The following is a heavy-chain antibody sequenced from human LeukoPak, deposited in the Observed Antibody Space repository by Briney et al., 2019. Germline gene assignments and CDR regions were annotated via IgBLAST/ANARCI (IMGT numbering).Heavy chain of an antibody. CDR3: AKGDVDSPMNFYH. Sequence: QSGGSLRLSCAASGFMFDDYTMHWVRQAPGKGLEWVSLINWDGGSTYYAGSVKGRFTISRDNSKNSLYLQMNSLRTEDTALYYCAKGDVDSPMNFYHWGQGTLVTVSS. J-gene: IGHJ4*02. CDR1: GFMFDDYT. D-gene: IGHD5-18*01. CDR2: INWDGGST. V-gene: IGHV3-43*01.